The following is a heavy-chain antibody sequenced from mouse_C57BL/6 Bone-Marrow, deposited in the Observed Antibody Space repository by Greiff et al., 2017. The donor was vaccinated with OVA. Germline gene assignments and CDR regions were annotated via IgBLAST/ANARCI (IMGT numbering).Heavy chain of an antibody. CDR3: ARWGLRRGYAMDY. D-gene: IGHD2-4*01. V-gene: IGHV1-61*01. Sequence: KQRPGQGLEWIGNIYPSDSETHYNQKFKDKATLTVDKSSSTAYMQLSSLTSEDSAVYYCARWGLRRGYAMDYWGQGTSVTVSS. J-gene: IGHJ4*01. CDR2: IYPSDSET.